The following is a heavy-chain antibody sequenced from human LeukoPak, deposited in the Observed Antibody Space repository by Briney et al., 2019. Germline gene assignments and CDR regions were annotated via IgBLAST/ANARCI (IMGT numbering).Heavy chain of an antibody. V-gene: IGHV4-61*08. J-gene: IGHJ6*04. D-gene: IGHD4-17*01. CDR2: IYYSGST. CDR1: GGSISSGDYY. Sequence: PSETLSLTCTVSGGSISSGDYYWSWIRQPPGKGLEWIGCIYYSGSTDYNPSLKSRVTISVDTSKNQFSLKLSSVTAADTAVYYCARDGDYVNYYYYGMDVWGKGTTVTVSS. CDR3: ARDGDYVNYYYYGMDV.